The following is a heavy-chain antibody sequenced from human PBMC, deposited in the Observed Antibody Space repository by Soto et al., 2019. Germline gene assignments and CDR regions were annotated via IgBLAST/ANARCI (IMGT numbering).Heavy chain of an antibody. Sequence: EVQLVESGGGLVQPGGSLRLSCAASGFTFSSYEMNWVRQAPGKGLEWVSYISSSGSTIYYADSVKGRFTISRDNAKNSLYLQMNSLGAEDTSVYYCARGPELRFLEWLSRGYYYYGMDVWGQGTTVTVSS. J-gene: IGHJ6*02. V-gene: IGHV3-48*03. CDR3: ARGPELRFLEWLSRGYYYYGMDV. CDR1: GFTFSSYE. D-gene: IGHD3-3*01. CDR2: ISSSGSTI.